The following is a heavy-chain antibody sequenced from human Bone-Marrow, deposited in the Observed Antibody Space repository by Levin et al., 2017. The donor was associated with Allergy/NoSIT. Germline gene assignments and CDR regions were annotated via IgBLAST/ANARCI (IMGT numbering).Heavy chain of an antibody. CDR2: INSDATST. D-gene: IGHD3-22*01. CDR1: GFTFSHYW. V-gene: IGHV3-74*01. CDR3: ARVGRYDTNNFYRWWGAFDI. Sequence: GESLKISCAASGFTFSHYWMHWVRQIPGKGLVWVSRINSDATSTSYADSVKGRFSISRDNAKNTVYLQMNSLRAEDTAVYFCARVGRYDTNNFYRWWGAFDIWGQGTMVTVSS. J-gene: IGHJ3*02.